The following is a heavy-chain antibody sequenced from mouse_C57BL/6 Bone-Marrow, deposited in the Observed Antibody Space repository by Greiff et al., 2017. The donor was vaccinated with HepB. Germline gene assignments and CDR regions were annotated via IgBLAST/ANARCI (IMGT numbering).Heavy chain of an antibody. D-gene: IGHD1-1*01. CDR3: ASAVGRRTYYAMDY. J-gene: IGHJ4*01. CDR2: IDPSDSYT. CDR1: GYTFTSYW. Sequence: VQLQQPGAELVKPGASVKLSCKASGYTFTSYWMQWVKQRPGQGLEWIGEIDPSDSYTNYNQKFKGKATLTVDTSSSTAYMQLSSLTSEDSAVYYCASAVGRRTYYAMDYWGQGASVTVSS. V-gene: IGHV1-50*01.